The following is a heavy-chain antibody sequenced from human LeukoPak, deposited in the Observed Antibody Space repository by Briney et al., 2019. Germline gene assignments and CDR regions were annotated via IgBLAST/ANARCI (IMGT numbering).Heavy chain of an antibody. CDR2: IYYSGST. CDR1: GGSISSHY. Sequence: PSETLSLTCTVSGGSISSHYWSCIRQAPGKGLGWIGYIYYSGSTNYNPSLKSRVTISVDTSKNQFSLKLSSVTAADTAVYYCARLIDDIAVSGTSWFDPWGQGTLVTVSS. D-gene: IGHD6-19*01. V-gene: IGHV4-59*11. J-gene: IGHJ5*02. CDR3: ARLIDDIAVSGTSWFDP.